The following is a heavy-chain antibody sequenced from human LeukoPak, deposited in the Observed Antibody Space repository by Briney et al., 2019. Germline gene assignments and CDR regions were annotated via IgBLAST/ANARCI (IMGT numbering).Heavy chain of an antibody. CDR2: IYYTGST. V-gene: IGHV4-30-4*07. CDR3: ARDNVSCRGGRCYPEYYFDS. CDR1: GGSISSGDYS. J-gene: IGHJ4*02. Sequence: KPSETLSLTCGVSGGSISSGDYSWSWIRQPPGKGLEWIGYIYYTGSTQYNPSLKSRVIMSLDKSKNQLSLKLMSVTAADTAVYYCARDNVSCRGGRCYPEYYFDSRGQGTLVTVSS. D-gene: IGHD2-15*01.